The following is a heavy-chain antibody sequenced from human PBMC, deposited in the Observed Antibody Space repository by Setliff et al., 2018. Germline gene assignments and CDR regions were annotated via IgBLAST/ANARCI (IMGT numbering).Heavy chain of an antibody. Sequence: ASVKVSCKASGYMFRSYGINWMRQAPGQGFEWMGWTSAYNDNTKSAQKFQGRITMTTDTTTSTAYLELRSLTSDDTAVYYCSKLVRYCTTTACQGASGAEFWGQGTLVTVPQ. J-gene: IGHJ4*02. D-gene: IGHD2-8*01. CDR2: TSAYNDNT. CDR3: SKLVRYCTTTACQGASGAEF. V-gene: IGHV1-18*04. CDR1: GYMFRSYG.